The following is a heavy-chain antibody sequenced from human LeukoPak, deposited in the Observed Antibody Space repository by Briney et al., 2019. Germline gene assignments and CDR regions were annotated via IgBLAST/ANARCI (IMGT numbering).Heavy chain of an antibody. CDR2: IYTSGST. Sequence: SETLSLTCTVSGGSISSYYWSWIRQPAGKGQQWIGRIYTSGSTNYNPSLKSRVTLSVDTSKNQLSLKVSSVTAADTAVYYCARLSRGAVADYWGQGTLVTVSS. D-gene: IGHD6-19*01. J-gene: IGHJ4*02. CDR3: ARLSRGAVADY. V-gene: IGHV4-4*07. CDR1: GGSISSYY.